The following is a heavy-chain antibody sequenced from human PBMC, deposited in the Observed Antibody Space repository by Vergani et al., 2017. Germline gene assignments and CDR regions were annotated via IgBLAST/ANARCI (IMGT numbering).Heavy chain of an antibody. CDR1: GGSLSSSSYY. CDR2: IYYSGST. Sequence: QVQLQQWGPGLVKPSETLSLTCTVSGGSLSSSSYYWGWIRQPPGKGLEWIGSIYYSGSTYYNPSLKSRVTISVDTSKNQFSLKLGSVTAPDTAVYYCARVSDILTGYYRVSWFDPWGQGTLVTVSS. CDR3: ARVSDILTGYYRVSWFDP. J-gene: IGHJ5*02. D-gene: IGHD3-9*01. V-gene: IGHV4-39*07.